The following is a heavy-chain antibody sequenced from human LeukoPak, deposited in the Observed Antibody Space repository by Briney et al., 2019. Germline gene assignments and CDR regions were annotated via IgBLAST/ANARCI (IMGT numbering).Heavy chain of an antibody. CDR2: ISGSGGST. Sequence: GGSLRLSCAASGFTFSSYAMSWVRQAPGKGLEWVSVISGSGGSTYYADSVKGRFTISRDNSKNTIYLQMNSLRAEDTAVYYCAKGLWSSHYFDYWGQGTLVTVSS. D-gene: IGHD2-21*01. J-gene: IGHJ4*02. CDR3: AKGLWSSHYFDY. CDR1: GFTFSSYA. V-gene: IGHV3-23*01.